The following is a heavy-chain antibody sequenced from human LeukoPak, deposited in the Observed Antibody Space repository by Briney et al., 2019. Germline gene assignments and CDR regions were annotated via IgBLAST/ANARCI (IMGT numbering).Heavy chain of an antibody. CDR2: IWYDGSNK. V-gene: IGHV3-33*01. Sequence: PGRSPRLSCAASGFTFSSYGMHWVRQAPGKALEWVSFIWYDGSNKYYADSVKGRFTISRDNSKNTLYLQMNSLRAEDTAVYYCARVLVVSGWTNIDYWGQGTLVTVSS. CDR1: GFTFSSYG. D-gene: IGHD6-19*01. CDR3: ARVLVVSGWTNIDY. J-gene: IGHJ4*02.